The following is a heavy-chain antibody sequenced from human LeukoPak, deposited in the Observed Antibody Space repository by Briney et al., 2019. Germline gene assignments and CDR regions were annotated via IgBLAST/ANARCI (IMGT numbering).Heavy chain of an antibody. CDR2: INHSGST. V-gene: IGHV4-34*01. J-gene: IGHJ4*02. CDR1: GGSFSGYY. Sequence: PSETLSPTCAVYGGSFSGYYCCWIRQPPRKGREWIGEINHSGSTNYNPSLKNRVTISVDTSKNQFSLNLKSVTPEDTAVYYCASNLIPEQLVLNSWGQGTLVTVSS. CDR3: ASNLIPEQLVLNS. D-gene: IGHD6-13*01.